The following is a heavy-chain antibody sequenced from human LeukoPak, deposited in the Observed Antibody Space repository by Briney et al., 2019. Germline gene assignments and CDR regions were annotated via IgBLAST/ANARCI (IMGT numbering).Heavy chain of an antibody. J-gene: IGHJ4*02. CDR2: ISGSGGST. V-gene: IGHV3-23*01. Sequence: GGSLRLSCAASGFTFSSYAMSWVRQAPGKGLEWVSAISGSGGSTYYANSVKGRFTISRDNSKNTLYLQMNSLRAEDTAVYYCAKGRKVRGRFYWGQGTLVTVSS. CDR3: AKGRKVRGRFY. D-gene: IGHD3-10*01. CDR1: GFTFSSYA.